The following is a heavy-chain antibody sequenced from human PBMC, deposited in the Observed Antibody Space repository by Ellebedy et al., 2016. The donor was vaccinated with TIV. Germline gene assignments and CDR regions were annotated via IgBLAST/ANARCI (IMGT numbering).Heavy chain of an antibody. CDR2: IRNDGSET. CDR1: GFVFSGYW. D-gene: IGHD1/OR15-1a*01. Sequence: PGGSLRLSCAASGFVFSGYWMTWVRQTPGKGLEWVANIRNDGSETHYVDSVKGRFTISRDNAKNSVYLQMNSLRAEDTAVYYCARENWYNDYWGQGTLVTVSS. J-gene: IGHJ4*02. CDR3: ARENWYNDY. V-gene: IGHV3-7*01.